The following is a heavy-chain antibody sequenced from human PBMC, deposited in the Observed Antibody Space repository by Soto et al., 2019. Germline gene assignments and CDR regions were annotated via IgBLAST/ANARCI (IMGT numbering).Heavy chain of an antibody. CDR2: IYHSGST. D-gene: IGHD5-18*01. CDR3: AKDSGYNYGYFRWFDP. Sequence: SETLSLTCAVSGGSISSGGYSWSWIRQPPGKGLERIGYIYHSGSTYYNPSLKRRVTISVYTSKNQSSLKLNSVTAADTAVYYCAKDSGYNYGYFRWFDPWGQGTLVTVSS. V-gene: IGHV4-30-2*02. J-gene: IGHJ5*02. CDR1: GGSISSGGYS.